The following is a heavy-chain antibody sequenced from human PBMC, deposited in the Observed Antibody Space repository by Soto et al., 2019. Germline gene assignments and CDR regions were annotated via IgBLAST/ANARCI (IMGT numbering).Heavy chain of an antibody. J-gene: IGHJ4*02. Sequence: QLQLQESGPGLVKPSETLSLTCTVSGGSISSSSYYWGWIRQPPGKGLEWIGSIYYSGSTYYNPSLKSRVTISVDTSKNQFSLKLSSVTAADTAVYYCARSSWFGDLYYFDYWGQGTLVTVSS. V-gene: IGHV4-39*01. D-gene: IGHD3-10*01. CDR2: IYYSGST. CDR1: GGSISSSSYY. CDR3: ARSSWFGDLYYFDY.